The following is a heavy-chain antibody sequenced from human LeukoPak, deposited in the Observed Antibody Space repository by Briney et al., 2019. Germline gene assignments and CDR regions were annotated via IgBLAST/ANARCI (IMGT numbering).Heavy chain of an antibody. CDR3: ARHIGGGIEDMDV. Sequence: SETLSLTCTVSGGSICTYYWSWIRQSPGKGLEWVGYIYVTGSTRYNPYLQSRVTISVDTSRNQFFLKMSSVAAADTAVYCARHIGGGIEDMDVWGKGTKVTVCS. CDR2: IYVTGST. D-gene: IGHD3-16*02. CDR1: GGSICTYY. J-gene: IGHJ6*03. V-gene: IGHV4-59*08.